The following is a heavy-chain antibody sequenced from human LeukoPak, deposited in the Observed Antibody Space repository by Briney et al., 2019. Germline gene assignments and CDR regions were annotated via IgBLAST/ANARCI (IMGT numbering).Heavy chain of an antibody. D-gene: IGHD4-17*01. CDR2: ISYDGSNK. CDR1: GFTFSSYA. J-gene: IGHJ4*02. V-gene: IGHV3-30-3*01. CDR3: ASPVRCTGLCTDY. Sequence: PGGSLRLSCAASGFTFSSYAMHWVRQAPGKGLEWVAVISYDGSNKYYADSVKGRFTISRDNSKNTLYLQMNSLRAEDTAVYYCASPVRCTGLCTDYWGQGTLVTVSS.